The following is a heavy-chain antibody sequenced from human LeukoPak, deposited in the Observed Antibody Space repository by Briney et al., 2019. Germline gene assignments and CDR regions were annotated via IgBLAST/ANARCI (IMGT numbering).Heavy chain of an antibody. CDR2: ISYDGSNK. D-gene: IGHD5-18*01. Sequence: GGSLRLSCAASGFTFSSYGMRWVRQAPGKGLEWVAVISYDGSNKCYADSVKGRFTFSRDNSKNTLYLQMNSLRAEDTAVYYCARGSAYSYSFTGRERTKSRLDYWGQGTLVTVSS. V-gene: IGHV3-30*03. J-gene: IGHJ4*02. CDR3: ARGSAYSYSFTGRERTKSRLDY. CDR1: GFTFSSYG.